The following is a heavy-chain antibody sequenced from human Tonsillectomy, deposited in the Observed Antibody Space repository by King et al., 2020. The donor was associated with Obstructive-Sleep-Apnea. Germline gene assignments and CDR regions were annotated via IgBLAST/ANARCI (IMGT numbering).Heavy chain of an antibody. Sequence: VQLVESGAEVKKPGASVKVSCKASGYTFTSYGISWVRQAPGQGLEWMAWISGYNGNTNYARKLQGRVTMTTDTSTSTAYMELRSLRSDDTAVYYCARDYFDSSGYYPQPSDYWGQGTLVTVSS. CDR1: GYTFTSYG. CDR3: ARDYFDSSGYYPQPSDY. CDR2: ISGYNGNT. D-gene: IGHD3-22*01. V-gene: IGHV1-18*04. J-gene: IGHJ4*02.